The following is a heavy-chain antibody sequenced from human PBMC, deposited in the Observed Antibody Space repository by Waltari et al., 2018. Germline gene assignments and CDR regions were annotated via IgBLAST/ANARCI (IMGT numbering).Heavy chain of an antibody. CDR2: IIPIFGTA. D-gene: IGHD6-19*01. Sequence: QVQLVQSGAEVKKPGSSVKVSRKASGGTFSSYAISWVRQAPGQGLEWMGGIIPIFGTANYAQKFQGRVTITTDESTSTAYMELSSLRSEDTAVYYCARQNGKQWLVSGRAFDIWGQGTMVTVSS. J-gene: IGHJ3*02. CDR1: GGTFSSYA. V-gene: IGHV1-69*05. CDR3: ARQNGKQWLVSGRAFDI.